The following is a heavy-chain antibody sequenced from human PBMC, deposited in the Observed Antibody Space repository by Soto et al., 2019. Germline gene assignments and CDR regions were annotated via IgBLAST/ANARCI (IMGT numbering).Heavy chain of an antibody. V-gene: IGHV3-23*01. CDR2: ISGSGGST. CDR1: GFTFSSYA. Sequence: GGSLRLSCAASGFTFSSYAMSWVRQAPGKGLEWVSAISGSGGSTYYADSVKGRFTISRDNSKNTLYLQMNSLRAEDTAVYYCAKVRLRYFDWSPEDYIDYWGQGTLVTVSS. J-gene: IGHJ4*02. CDR3: AKVRLRYFDWSPEDYIDY. D-gene: IGHD3-9*01.